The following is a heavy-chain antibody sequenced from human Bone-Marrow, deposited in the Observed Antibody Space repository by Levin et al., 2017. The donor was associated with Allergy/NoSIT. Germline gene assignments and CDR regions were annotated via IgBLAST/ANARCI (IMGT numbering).Heavy chain of an antibody. CDR1: GFTFSSYA. CDR2: ITYDGSNK. Sequence: GGSLRLSCAASGFTFSSYAMHWVRQAPGKGLEWVAVITYDGSNKYYADSVKGRFTISRDNSKNTLYLQMNSLRAEDTAVYYCAREEDGYNLQFDYWGQGTLVTVSS. D-gene: IGHD5-24*01. J-gene: IGHJ4*02. V-gene: IGHV3-30*04. CDR3: AREEDGYNLQFDY.